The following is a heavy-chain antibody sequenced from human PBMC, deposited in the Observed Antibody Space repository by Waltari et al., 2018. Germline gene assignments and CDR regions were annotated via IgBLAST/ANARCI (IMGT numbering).Heavy chain of an antibody. Sequence: VQLLESGGGLVQPGGSLRLSCAASGFTFSSYAMSWIRQPAGKGLAWIGYIYTSGSTNYNPPLMSRVTISVDTSKNQFSLKLSSLTAADTAVYYCARGLTIFGVADFDYWGQGTLVTVSS. CDR3: ARGLTIFGVADFDY. V-gene: IGHV4-4*09. CDR2: IYTSGST. CDR1: GFTFSSYA. D-gene: IGHD3-3*01. J-gene: IGHJ4*02.